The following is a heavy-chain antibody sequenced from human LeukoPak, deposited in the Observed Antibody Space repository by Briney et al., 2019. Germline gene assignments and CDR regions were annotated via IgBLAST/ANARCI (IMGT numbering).Heavy chain of an antibody. D-gene: IGHD1-20*01. J-gene: IGHJ5*02. V-gene: IGHV4-4*07. Sequence: PSETLSLTCTVSGGSISSYYWSWIRPPAGKGLKWIGRIYTSGSTNYNPSLKSRVTMSVDTSKNQFSLKLSSVTAADTAVYYCARDYNWNTLFDPWGQGTLVTVSS. CDR1: GGSISSYY. CDR2: IYTSGST. CDR3: ARDYNWNTLFDP.